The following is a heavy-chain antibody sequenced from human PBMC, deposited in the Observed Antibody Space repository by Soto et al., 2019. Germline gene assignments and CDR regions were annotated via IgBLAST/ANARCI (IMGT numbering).Heavy chain of an antibody. D-gene: IGHD6-13*01. CDR2: IYYSGST. V-gene: IGHV4-59*01. J-gene: IGHJ6*02. CDR3: ASSNIAAAGFYYYGMDV. CDR1: GGSISSYY. Sequence: PSETLSLTCTVSGGSISSYYWRWIRQPPGEGLEWIGYIYYSGSTNYNPSLKSRVTISVDTSKNQFSLKLSSVTAADTAVYYCASSNIAAAGFYYYGMDVWGRGTTVTVSS.